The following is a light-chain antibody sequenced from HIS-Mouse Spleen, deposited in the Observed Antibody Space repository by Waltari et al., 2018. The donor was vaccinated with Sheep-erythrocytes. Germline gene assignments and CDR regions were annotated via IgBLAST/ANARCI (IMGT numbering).Light chain of an antibody. CDR1: QSVLYSSNNKNY. CDR3: QQHYSSLT. CDR2: WAS. J-gene: IGKJ4*01. Sequence: ATINCKSSQSVLYSSNNKNYLAWYQQKPGQPPKLLIYWASTRESGVPDRFSGSGSGTDFTLTISSLQAEDVAVYYCQQHYSSLTFGGGTKVEIK. V-gene: IGKV4-1*01.